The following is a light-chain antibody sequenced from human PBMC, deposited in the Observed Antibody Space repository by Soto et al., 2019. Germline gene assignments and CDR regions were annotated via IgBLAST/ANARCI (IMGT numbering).Light chain of an antibody. CDR2: AAA. CDR3: QQTDTYPYT. V-gene: IGKV1D-12*01. CDR1: QGVSAS. J-gene: IGKJ2*01. Sequence: DIQMTQSPSSVSASVGDRVTITCRASQGVSASLAWYQQKAGRAPKLLIYAAATLQTGVPSRFSGSYSGTDFTLTVTCLQPEDAATYYCQQTDTYPYTFGQGTNLEIK.